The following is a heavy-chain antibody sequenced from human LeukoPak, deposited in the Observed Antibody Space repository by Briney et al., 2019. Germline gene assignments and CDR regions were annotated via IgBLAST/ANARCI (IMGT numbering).Heavy chain of an antibody. V-gene: IGHV3-48*04. CDR2: ISTSSSTM. J-gene: IGHJ4*02. CDR1: GFTFSIYN. Sequence: GGSLRLSCAASGFTFSIYNMNWVRQAPGKGLEWVSYISTSSSTMYYADSVKGRFTISRDNAKNSLYLQMNSLRAEDTAVYYCARDLGSGYAFDYWGQGTLVTVSS. CDR3: ARDLGSGYAFDY. D-gene: IGHD3-22*01.